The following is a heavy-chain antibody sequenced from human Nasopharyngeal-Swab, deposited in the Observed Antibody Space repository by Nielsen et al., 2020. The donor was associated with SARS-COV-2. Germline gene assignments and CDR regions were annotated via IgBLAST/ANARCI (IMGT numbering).Heavy chain of an antibody. Sequence: GGSLRLSCAASGFTFSGSAMHWVRQASGKGLEWVGRIRSKANSYATAYAASVKGRFTISRDDSKNTAYLQMNSLKTEDTAVYYCTRLSLYGSGPRYYYYGMDVWGQGTTVTVSS. D-gene: IGHD3-10*01. CDR3: TRLSLYGSGPRYYYYGMDV. CDR1: GFTFSGSA. V-gene: IGHV3-73*01. CDR2: IRSKANSYAT. J-gene: IGHJ6*02.